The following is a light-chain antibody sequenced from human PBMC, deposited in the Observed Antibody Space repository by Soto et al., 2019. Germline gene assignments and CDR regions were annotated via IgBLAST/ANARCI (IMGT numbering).Light chain of an antibody. CDR1: SSDVGRYNY. J-gene: IGLJ2*01. V-gene: IGLV2-11*01. CDR3: CSFAGL. CDR2: DVT. Sequence: QSALTQPRSVSGSPGQSVAISCAGISSDVGRYNYVSWYQQYPGKAPKLIIYDVTKRPSGVPDRFSGSKSGNTASLTISGLQAEDEADYYCCSFAGLFGGGTKLTVL.